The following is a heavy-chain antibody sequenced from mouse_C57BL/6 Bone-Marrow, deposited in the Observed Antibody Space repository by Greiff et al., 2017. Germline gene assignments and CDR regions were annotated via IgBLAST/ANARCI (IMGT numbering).Heavy chain of an antibody. D-gene: IGHD4-1*01. CDR1: GYTFTDYY. CDR3: ARRGNWDEGY. CDR2: INPNNGGT. Sequence: EVQLQQSGPELVKPGASVKISCKASGYTFTDYYMNWVKQSHGKSLEWIGDINPNNGGTSYNQKFKGKATLTVDKSSSTAYMELRGLTSEDSAVYYCARRGNWDEGYWGQGTTLTVSS. V-gene: IGHV1-26*01. J-gene: IGHJ2*01.